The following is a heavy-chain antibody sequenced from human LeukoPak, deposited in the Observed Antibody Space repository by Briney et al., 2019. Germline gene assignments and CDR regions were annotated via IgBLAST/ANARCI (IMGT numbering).Heavy chain of an antibody. D-gene: IGHD3-10*01. CDR1: GGSISSNSYY. CDR3: ARTRYYYNSRSYGAPYYFDY. CDR2: IYYSGST. V-gene: IGHV4-39*01. J-gene: IGHJ4*02. Sequence: SETLSLTCAVSGGSISSNSYYWGWIRQPPGKGLEWIGSIYYSGSTYYNPSLKSRVTISVDTSKNQFSLKLSSVTAADTAVYYCARTRYYYNSRSYGAPYYFDYWGQGTLVIVSS.